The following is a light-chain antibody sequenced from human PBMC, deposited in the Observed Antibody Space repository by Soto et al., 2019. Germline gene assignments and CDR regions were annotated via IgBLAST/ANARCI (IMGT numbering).Light chain of an antibody. CDR1: SSDVGGYNY. CDR2: EVN. J-gene: IGLJ1*01. Sequence: SVLTQPPSASGSPGQSVAISCTGTSSDVGGYNYVSWYQQHPGKAPKLMIYEVNKRPSGVPDRFSGSKSGNTASLTVSGLQAEDEADYYCSSYAGSSNVFGTGTKLPVL. CDR3: SSYAGSSNV. V-gene: IGLV2-8*01.